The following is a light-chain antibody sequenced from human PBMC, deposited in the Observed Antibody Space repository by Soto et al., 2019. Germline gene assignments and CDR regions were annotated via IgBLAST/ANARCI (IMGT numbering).Light chain of an antibody. CDR3: QQRSNWPSIT. CDR1: QSVSSN. Sequence: EIVMTQSPATLSVYPGERATLSCRASQSVSSNLAWYQQKPGQAHRLLIYAASTRATGIPARFSGSGSGTDFTLTISSLEPEDFAVYYCQQRSNWPSITFGQGTRLEIK. J-gene: IGKJ5*01. V-gene: IGKV3-11*01. CDR2: AAS.